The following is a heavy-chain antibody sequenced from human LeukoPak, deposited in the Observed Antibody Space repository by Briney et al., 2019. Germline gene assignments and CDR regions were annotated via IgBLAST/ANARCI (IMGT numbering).Heavy chain of an antibody. CDR1: GGSIRSYY. CDR3: ARVYYSNSYDYWYFDL. V-gene: IGHV4-59*01. Sequence: SETLSLTCTVSGGSIRSYYWSWIRQPPGKGLEWIAYIYYSGSTNYNPSLKSRVTISVDTSKNQFSLKLSSVTAADTAVYYCARVYYSNSYDYWYFDLWGRGTLVTVSS. CDR2: IYYSGST. D-gene: IGHD6-13*01. J-gene: IGHJ2*01.